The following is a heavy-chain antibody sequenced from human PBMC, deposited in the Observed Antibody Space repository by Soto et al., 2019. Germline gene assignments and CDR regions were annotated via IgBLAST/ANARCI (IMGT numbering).Heavy chain of an antibody. Sequence: SETLSLTCTVSGGSISSGDYYWSWIRQPPGKGLGWIGYIYYSGSTYYNPSLKSRVTISVDTSKNQFSLKLSSVTAADTAVYYCARENVVVTAIGPHPYYFDYWGQGTLVTVAS. CDR1: GGSISSGDYY. D-gene: IGHD2-21*02. V-gene: IGHV4-30-4*01. CDR3: ARENVVVTAIGPHPYYFDY. CDR2: IYYSGST. J-gene: IGHJ4*02.